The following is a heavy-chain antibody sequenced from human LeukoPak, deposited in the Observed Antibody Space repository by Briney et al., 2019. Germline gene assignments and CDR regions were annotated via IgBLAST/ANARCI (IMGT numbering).Heavy chain of an antibody. CDR2: IYSRGGT. D-gene: IGHD1-20*01. CDR3: ARSKDSITGTQLLGFDP. V-gene: IGHV4-61*02. Sequence: SETLSLTCTVSGGSISSGSYYWNWIRQPAGKRLEWIGRIYSRGGTEYNPSLKSRGTIAVDPSKNQFSLKLSSVTAADTAVYYCARSKDSITGTQLLGFDPWGQGTLVTVSS. CDR1: GGSISSGSYY. J-gene: IGHJ5*02.